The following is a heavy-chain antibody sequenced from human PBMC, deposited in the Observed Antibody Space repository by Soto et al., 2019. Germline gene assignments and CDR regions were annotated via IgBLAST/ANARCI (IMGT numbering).Heavy chain of an antibody. CDR2: TYYRSKWYN. CDR3: ARDRWYSTNWYSSSAFDY. Sequence: SQTLSLTCAISGDSVSSNSAAWNWIRQSPSRGLEWLGRTYYRSKWYNDYAVSVKSRITINSDTSRNQFSLQLNSVTPEDTAVYYCARDRWYSTNWYSSSAFDYWGQGTLVTVPS. V-gene: IGHV6-1*01. CDR1: GDSVSSNSAA. D-gene: IGHD6-13*01. J-gene: IGHJ4*02.